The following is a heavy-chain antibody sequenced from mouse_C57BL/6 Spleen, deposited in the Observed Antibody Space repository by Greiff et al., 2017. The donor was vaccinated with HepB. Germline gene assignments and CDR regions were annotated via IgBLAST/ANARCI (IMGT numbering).Heavy chain of an antibody. J-gene: IGHJ4*01. CDR3: ANYYGSSQGAMDY. CDR1: GYSITSGYY. D-gene: IGHD1-1*01. CDR2: ISYDGSN. V-gene: IGHV3-6*01. Sequence: VQLQQSGPGLVKPSQSLSLTCSVTGYSITSGYYWNWIRQFPGNKLEWMGYISYDGSNNYNPSLKNRISITRDTSKNQFFLKLNSVTTEDTATYYCANYYGSSQGAMDYWGQGTSVTVSS.